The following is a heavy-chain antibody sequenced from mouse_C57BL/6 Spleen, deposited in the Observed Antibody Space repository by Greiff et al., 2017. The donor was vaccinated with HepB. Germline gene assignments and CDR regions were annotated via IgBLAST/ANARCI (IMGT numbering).Heavy chain of an antibody. D-gene: IGHD2-2*01. J-gene: IGHJ2*01. Sequence: QVQLQQSGPELVKPGASVKISCKASGYAFSSSWMNWVKQRPGKGLVWIGRIYPGDGDTNYNGKIKGKATLTADKSSSTAYMQLSSLTSEDSAVYFCARGRGLLDYWGQGTTLTVSS. CDR3: ARGRGLLDY. V-gene: IGHV1-82*01. CDR2: IYPGDGDT. CDR1: GYAFSSSW.